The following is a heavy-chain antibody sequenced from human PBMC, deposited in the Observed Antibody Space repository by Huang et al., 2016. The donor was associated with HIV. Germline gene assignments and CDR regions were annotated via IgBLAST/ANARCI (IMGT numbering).Heavy chain of an antibody. J-gene: IGHJ4*02. V-gene: IGHV3-30*18. Sequence: QVQLVESGGGVVQPGRSLRLSCAASGFAFSSYAMHWGRQAPGEGLEWVAVISYDAGKKVYAESVKGRFTISRDHSKNTLYLQMNSLRVEDTAIYYCAKGKTISSGWYFDNWGQGTLVTVSS. D-gene: IGHD6-19*01. CDR3: AKGKTISSGWYFDN. CDR1: GFAFSSYA. CDR2: ISYDAGKK.